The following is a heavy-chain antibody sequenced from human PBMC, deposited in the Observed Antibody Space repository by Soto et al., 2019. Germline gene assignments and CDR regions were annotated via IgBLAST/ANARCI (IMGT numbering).Heavy chain of an antibody. CDR1: GFTFSSYG. D-gene: IGHD3-22*01. V-gene: IGHV3-30*18. CDR2: ISYDGSNK. CDR3: AKDSDYYDSSGYYPDFLDY. Sequence: QVQLVESGGGVVQPGRSLRLSCAASGFTFSSYGMHWVRQAPGKGLEWVAVISYDGSNKYYADSVKGRFTISRDNSKNMLYLQMNSLRAEDTAVYYCAKDSDYYDSSGYYPDFLDYWGQGTLVTGSS. J-gene: IGHJ4*02.